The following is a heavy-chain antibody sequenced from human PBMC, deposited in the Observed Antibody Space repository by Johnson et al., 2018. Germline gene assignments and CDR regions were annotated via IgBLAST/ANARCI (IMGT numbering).Heavy chain of an antibody. Sequence: VQLVESGGGLVQPGGSLRLSCAAAGFTFNYYTLTWVRQAPGKGLEWVSTLSGSGRTTYYAESVKGRFTISRDNSKNMLYLQMNSLRAEDTAVYYCAKRAVWMGAMDVWGQGTTVTVSS. CDR3: AKRAVWMGAMDV. V-gene: IGHV3-23*04. J-gene: IGHJ6*02. CDR1: GFTFNYYT. D-gene: IGHD3-16*01. CDR2: LSGSGRTT.